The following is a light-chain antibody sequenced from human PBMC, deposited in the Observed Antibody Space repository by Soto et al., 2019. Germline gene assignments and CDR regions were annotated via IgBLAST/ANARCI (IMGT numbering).Light chain of an antibody. V-gene: IGKV3-20*01. Sequence: ENVLTQSPGTLSLSPGERATLSCSASQSVSSSHLAWYQQKPGQAPRLLMYGASSRATGIPDRFSGGGSGADFTLTISRLEPEDFGVYYCQQYHNSILMFGQGTKVDIK. CDR2: GAS. CDR3: QQYHNSILM. CDR1: QSVSSSH. J-gene: IGKJ1*01.